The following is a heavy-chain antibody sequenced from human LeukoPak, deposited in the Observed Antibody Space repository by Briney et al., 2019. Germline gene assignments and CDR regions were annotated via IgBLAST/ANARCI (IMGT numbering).Heavy chain of an antibody. CDR2: ISAYNGNT. CDR3: ARDTRRDGYNFFDY. CDR1: GYTFTSYG. V-gene: IGHV1-18*01. J-gene: IGHJ4*02. Sequence: ASVKVSCKASGYTFTSYGISWVRQAPGQGLEWMGWISAYNGNTNYAQKLQGRVTMTTDTSTSTAYMELRSLRSDDTAVYYCARDTRRDGYNFFDYWGQGTLVTVSS. D-gene: IGHD5-24*01.